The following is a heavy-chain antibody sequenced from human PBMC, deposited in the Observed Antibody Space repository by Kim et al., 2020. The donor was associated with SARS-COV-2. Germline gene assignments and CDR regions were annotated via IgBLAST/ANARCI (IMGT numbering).Heavy chain of an antibody. Sequence: ASVKVSCKASGYTFTNYAIHWMRQAPGQRLEWMGWINTGSGNTKYSQMFQDRVTITRDTSASTAYMVLSNLSSEDTAVYYCARDHRSCSSTTCYGEAIDYWGQGTLVTVSS. CDR2: INTGSGNT. CDR1: GYTFTNYA. D-gene: IGHD2-2*01. J-gene: IGHJ4*02. V-gene: IGHV1-3*04. CDR3: ARDHRSCSSTTCYGEAIDY.